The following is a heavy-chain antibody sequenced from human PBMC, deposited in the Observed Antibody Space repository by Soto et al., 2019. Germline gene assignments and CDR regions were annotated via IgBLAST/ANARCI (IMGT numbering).Heavy chain of an antibody. CDR3: ARDGAVVANYHHHHGMEL. V-gene: IGHV1-69*06. J-gene: IGHJ6*02. CDR1: GGTFSSYA. Sequence: QVQLVQSGAEVKKPGSSVKVSCKASGGTFSSYAISWVRQAPGQGLEWMGGIIPIFGTANYAQKFQGRVTITADKSTSTAYMEVGSLRSEDTAVYYCARDGAVVANYHHHHGMELWGPGNTVTVSS. D-gene: IGHD2-15*01. CDR2: IIPIFGTA.